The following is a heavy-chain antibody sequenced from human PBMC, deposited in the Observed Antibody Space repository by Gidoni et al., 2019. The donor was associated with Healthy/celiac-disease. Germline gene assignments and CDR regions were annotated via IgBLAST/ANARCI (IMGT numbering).Heavy chain of an antibody. D-gene: IGHD2-2*01. Sequence: QVQLVQSGAEVKKPGASVKVSCKASGYTFTSYYMPWVRQAPGQGLEWMGIINPSGGSTSYAQKFQGRVTMTRDTSTSTVYMELSSLRSEDTAVYYCARDRRCGTSHCAGPLYYFDYWGQGTLVTVSS. CDR3: ARDRRCGTSHCAGPLYYFDY. CDR1: GYTFTSYY. CDR2: INPSGGST. J-gene: IGHJ4*02. V-gene: IGHV1-46*01.